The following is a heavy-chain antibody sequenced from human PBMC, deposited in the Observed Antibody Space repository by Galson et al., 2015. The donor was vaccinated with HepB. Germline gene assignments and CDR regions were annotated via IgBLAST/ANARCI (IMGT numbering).Heavy chain of an antibody. CDR1: GFTFSSYA. D-gene: IGHD3-22*01. CDR2: ISYDGSNK. CDR3: AREAIVVIYFDY. Sequence: SLRLSCAASGFTFSSYAMHWVRQAPGKGLEWVAVISYDGSNKYYADSVKGRFTISRDNSKNTLYLQMNSLRAEDTAVYYCAREAIVVIYFDYWGQGTLVTVSS. V-gene: IGHV3-30-3*01. J-gene: IGHJ4*02.